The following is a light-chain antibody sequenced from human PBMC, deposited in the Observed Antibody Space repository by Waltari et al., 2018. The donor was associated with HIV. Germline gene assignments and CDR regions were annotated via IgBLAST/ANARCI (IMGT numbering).Light chain of an antibody. CDR1: NIGNKH. CDR2: NDG. CDR3: QVWHTSGDHVV. J-gene: IGLJ2*01. Sequence: SYVLIQPPSVSVAPGQTARISCGGNNIGNKHVHWYQQKPGQAPVLVVYNDGDRPSGIPERFSGSNSGNTATLTINRVEAEDEADYYCQVWHTSGDHVVFGGGTKLTVL. V-gene: IGLV3-21*02.